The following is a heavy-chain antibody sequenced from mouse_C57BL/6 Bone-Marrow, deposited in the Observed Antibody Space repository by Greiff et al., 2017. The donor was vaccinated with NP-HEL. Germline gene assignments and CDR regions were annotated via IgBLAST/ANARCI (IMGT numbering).Heavy chain of an antibody. Sequence: VQLKQPGAELVKPGASVKMSCKASGYTFTSYWITWVKQRPGQGLEWIGDIYPGSGSTNYNEKFKSKATLTVDTSSSTADMQLSSLTSEDSAVYYCARITTVPYYYAMDYWGQGTSVTVSS. V-gene: IGHV1-55*01. CDR2: IYPGSGST. J-gene: IGHJ4*01. CDR1: GYTFTSYW. D-gene: IGHD1-1*01. CDR3: ARITTVPYYYAMDY.